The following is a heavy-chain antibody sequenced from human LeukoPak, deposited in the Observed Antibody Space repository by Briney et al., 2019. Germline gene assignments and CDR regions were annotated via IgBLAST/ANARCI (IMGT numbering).Heavy chain of an antibody. V-gene: IGHV3-21*01. CDR2: ISGSSTYI. CDR3: ARGNVLYYMDV. Sequence: GGSLRLSCAASGFTFSSYTMNWVRQAPGKGLEWVSSISGSSTYIYYADSVKGRFTISRDNAENSLYLQMNSLRAEDTAVYYCARGNVLYYMDVWGKGTTVTVSS. J-gene: IGHJ6*03. CDR1: GFTFSSYT. D-gene: IGHD2-8*01.